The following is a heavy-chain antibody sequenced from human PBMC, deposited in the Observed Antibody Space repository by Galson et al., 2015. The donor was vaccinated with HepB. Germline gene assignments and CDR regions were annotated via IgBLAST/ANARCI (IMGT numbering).Heavy chain of an antibody. V-gene: IGHV3-30*04. J-gene: IGHJ4*02. Sequence: SLRLSCAASGFTFSSYAMHWVRQAPGKGLEWVAVISYDGSNKYYADSVKGRFTISRDNSKNTLYLQMNSLRAEDTAVYYCARIAVAGIDYWGQGTLVTVSS. CDR2: ISYDGSNK. CDR1: GFTFSSYA. D-gene: IGHD6-19*01. CDR3: ARIAVAGIDY.